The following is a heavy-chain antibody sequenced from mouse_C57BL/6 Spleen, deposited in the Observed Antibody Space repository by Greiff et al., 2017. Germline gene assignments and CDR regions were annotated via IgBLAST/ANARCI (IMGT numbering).Heavy chain of an antibody. J-gene: IGHJ4*01. D-gene: IGHD3-2*02. CDR1: GYSITSGYY. V-gene: IGHV3-6*01. CDR2: ISYDGSN. Sequence: DVKLQESGPGLVKPSQSLSLTCSVTGYSITSGYYWNWIRQFPGNKLEWMGYISYDGSNNYNPSLKNRSSITRDTSKNQFFLKLNSVTTEDTATYYCARVGTQGAMDYWGQGTSVTVSS. CDR3: ARVGTQGAMDY.